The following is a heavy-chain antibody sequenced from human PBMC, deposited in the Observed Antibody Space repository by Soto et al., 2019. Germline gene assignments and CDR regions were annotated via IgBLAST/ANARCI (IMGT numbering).Heavy chain of an antibody. CDR2: ISDDGSNK. Sequence: QVQLVESGGGVVQPGRSLRLSCAASGFTFSSYGMHWVRQAPGKGLEWVAVISDDGSNKYYADSVKGRFTISRDNSKNTLYLQMNSLRDEDTAVYYCAKDHSGSYYYFDSWGQGTLVTVSS. CDR1: GFTFSSYG. CDR3: AKDHSGSYYYFDS. V-gene: IGHV3-30*18. J-gene: IGHJ4*02. D-gene: IGHD1-26*01.